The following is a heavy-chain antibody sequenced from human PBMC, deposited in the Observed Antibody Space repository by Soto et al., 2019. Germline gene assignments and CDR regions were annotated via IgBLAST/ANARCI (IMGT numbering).Heavy chain of an antibody. CDR2: IRNRANSYTT. CDR3: ARGIPTTGMRYFDY. V-gene: IGHV3-72*01. CDR1: GFTFSDHY. Sequence: GGSLRLSCAASGFTFSDHYMDWVRQAPGKGLEWVGRIRNRANSYTTEYAASVKGRFTISRDDSRNSLYLQMNSLKTEDTAVYYCARGIPTTGMRYFDYWGQGTLVTVSS. D-gene: IGHD1-1*01. J-gene: IGHJ4*02.